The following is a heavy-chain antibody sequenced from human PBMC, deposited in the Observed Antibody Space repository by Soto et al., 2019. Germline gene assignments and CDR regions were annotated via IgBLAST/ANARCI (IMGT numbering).Heavy chain of an antibody. V-gene: IGHV4-31*03. D-gene: IGHD3-22*01. CDR1: GGSISSGGYY. Sequence: SETLSLTCTVSGGSISSGGYYWSWIRQHPGKGLEWIGYIYYSGSTYYNPSLKSRVTISVDTSKNQFSLKLSSVTAADTAVYYCARMGPYYDSSGYYSLDYYGMDVWGQGTTVTVSS. CDR3: ARMGPYYDSSGYYSLDYYGMDV. J-gene: IGHJ6*02. CDR2: IYYSGST.